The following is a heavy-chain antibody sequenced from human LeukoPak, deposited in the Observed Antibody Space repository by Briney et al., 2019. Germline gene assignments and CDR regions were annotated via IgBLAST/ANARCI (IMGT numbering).Heavy chain of an antibody. Sequence: SQTLSLTCTVSGGSISSGDYYWSWIRQPPGKGLEWIGSIYHSGSTYYNPSLKSRVTISVDTSKNQFSLKLSSVTAADTAVYYCASGVATILLFDYWGQGTLVTVSS. CDR2: IYHSGST. CDR3: ASGVATILLFDY. V-gene: IGHV4-30-4*01. J-gene: IGHJ4*02. CDR1: GGSISSGDYY. D-gene: IGHD5-12*01.